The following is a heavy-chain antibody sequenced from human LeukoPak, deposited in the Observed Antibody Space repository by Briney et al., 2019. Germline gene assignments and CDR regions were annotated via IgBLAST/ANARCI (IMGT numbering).Heavy chain of an antibody. CDR2: IIPILGIA. Sequence: GSSVKVSCKASGGTFSSYAISWVRQAPGQGLEWMGRIIPILGIANYAQKFQGRVTITADKSTSTAYMELSSLRSEDTAVYYCARTPEGYCSSTSCQPTDYYYYYGMDVWSQGTTVTVSS. V-gene: IGHV1-69*04. CDR3: ARTPEGYCSSTSCQPTDYYYYYGMDV. CDR1: GGTFSSYA. J-gene: IGHJ6*02. D-gene: IGHD2-2*01.